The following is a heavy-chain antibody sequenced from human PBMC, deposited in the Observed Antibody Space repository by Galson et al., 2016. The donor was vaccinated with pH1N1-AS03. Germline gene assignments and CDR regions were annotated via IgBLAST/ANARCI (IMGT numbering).Heavy chain of an antibody. J-gene: IGHJ4*02. Sequence: SVKVSCKASGNTFTTYGLIWVRQAPGQGLEWMGWISVYNGNTNYGQKFQDRVTMTTDTSTSAAFMELRSLRAEDSALYYCARDPSGDRSGWYYFDYWGQGTLVTVSS. D-gene: IGHD6-19*01. CDR1: GNTFTTYG. CDR2: ISVYNGNT. CDR3: ARDPSGDRSGWYYFDY. V-gene: IGHV1-18*04.